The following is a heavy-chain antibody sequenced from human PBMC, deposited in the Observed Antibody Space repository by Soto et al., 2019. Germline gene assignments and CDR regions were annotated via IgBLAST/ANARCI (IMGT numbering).Heavy chain of an antibody. CDR1: GFTFSSYA. D-gene: IGHD2-15*01. CDR3: ARDAESDGYSNGGAFDI. CDR2: ISYDGSNK. J-gene: IGHJ3*02. Sequence: GGSLRLSCAASGFTFSSYAMHWVRQAPGKGLEWVAVISYDGSNKYYADSVKGRFTISRDNSKNTLYLQMNSLRAEDTAVYYCARDAESDGYSNGGAFDIWGQGTMVTVSS. V-gene: IGHV3-30-3*01.